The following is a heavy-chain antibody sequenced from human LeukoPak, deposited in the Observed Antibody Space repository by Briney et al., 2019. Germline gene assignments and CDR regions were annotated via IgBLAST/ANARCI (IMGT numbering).Heavy chain of an antibody. Sequence: ASVTVSCKASGYTFTDYYIHWVRQAPGQGLAWVGWINPNSGGTYYAQTFQDRVTVTRDASINTAYMELSRLRSDDTAVYFCAREPGGWSPGNYWGQGTLVTVSS. CDR1: GYTFTDYY. CDR2: INPNSGGT. V-gene: IGHV1-2*02. CDR3: AREPGGWSPGNY. J-gene: IGHJ4*02. D-gene: IGHD6-19*01.